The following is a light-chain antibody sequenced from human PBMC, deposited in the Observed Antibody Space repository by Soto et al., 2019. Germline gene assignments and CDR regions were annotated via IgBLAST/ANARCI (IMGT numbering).Light chain of an antibody. CDR1: QGITSY. J-gene: IGKJ1*01. V-gene: IGKV1-9*01. CDR2: DAS. Sequence: DIQLTQSPSFLSASVGDRVTITCRASQGITSYLAWYQQKPGKAPKVLIYDASTLQSGVPSRFSGSGSGTEFTLTISSLQPDDFATYYCQHYKDYSWTFGQGTKVEIK. CDR3: QHYKDYSWT.